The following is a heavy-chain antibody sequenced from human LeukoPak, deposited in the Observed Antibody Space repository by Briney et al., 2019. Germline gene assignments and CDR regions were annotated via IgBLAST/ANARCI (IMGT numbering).Heavy chain of an antibody. D-gene: IGHD3-3*01. CDR2: INPDSGGT. J-gene: IGHJ4*02. CDR1: GYTFTGYY. V-gene: IGHV1-2*06. Sequence: ASVKVSCKASGYTFTGYYMHWVRQAPGQGLEWMGRINPDSGGTNYAQKFQGRVTMTEDTSTDTAYMELSSLRSEDTAVYYCATDSYQRGGGYYRYWGQGTLVTVSS. CDR3: ATDSYQRGGGYYRY.